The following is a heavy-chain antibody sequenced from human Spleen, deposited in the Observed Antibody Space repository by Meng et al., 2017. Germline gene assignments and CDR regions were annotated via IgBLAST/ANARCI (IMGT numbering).Heavy chain of an antibody. Sequence: GESLKISCAASGFTFSSYAMSWVRQAPGKGLEWVSAISGSGGSTYYADSVKGRFTISRDNSKNTLYLQMNSLRAEDTAVYYCAKEVIGKYDSSGYYPVPHDAFDIWGQGTMVTVSS. J-gene: IGHJ3*02. CDR1: GFTFSSYA. V-gene: IGHV3-23*01. CDR3: AKEVIGKYDSSGYYPVPHDAFDI. D-gene: IGHD3-22*01. CDR2: ISGSGGST.